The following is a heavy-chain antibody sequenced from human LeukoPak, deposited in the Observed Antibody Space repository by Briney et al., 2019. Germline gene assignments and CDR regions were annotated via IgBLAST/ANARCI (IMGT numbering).Heavy chain of an antibody. Sequence: SETLSLTCSVSDGSINSYYWNWIRRPPGKGLEWIGYIYYNGNTNYSPSLKSRVTISVDTSKNQFSLKLSSVTAADTAVYYCARAPTYSSGWYYFDYWGQGTLVTVSS. D-gene: IGHD6-19*01. V-gene: IGHV4-59*12. CDR3: ARAPTYSSGWYYFDY. J-gene: IGHJ4*02. CDR2: IYYNGNT. CDR1: DGSINSYY.